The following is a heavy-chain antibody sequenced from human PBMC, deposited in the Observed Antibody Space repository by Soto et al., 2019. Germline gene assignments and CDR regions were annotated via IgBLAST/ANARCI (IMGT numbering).Heavy chain of an antibody. Sequence: QVQLVQSGAEVKKPGASVKVSCKASGYTFTSYDINWVRQATGQGLEWMGWMNPNSGNTGYAQKFQGRVTMTRNTSISTAYMALGRLRSEDTDVYYCASVRIAARPHGRVRKTNNWFDPWGQGTLVTVSS. D-gene: IGHD6-6*01. CDR3: ASVRIAARPHGRVRKTNNWFDP. J-gene: IGHJ5*02. CDR1: GYTFTSYD. V-gene: IGHV1-8*01. CDR2: MNPNSGNT.